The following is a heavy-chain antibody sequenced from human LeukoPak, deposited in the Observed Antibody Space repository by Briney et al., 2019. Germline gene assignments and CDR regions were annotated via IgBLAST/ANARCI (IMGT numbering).Heavy chain of an antibody. D-gene: IGHD2-21*02. V-gene: IGHV3-30*03. CDR2: ISYDGSNK. Sequence: PGGSLRLSCAASGFTVSSNYMSWVRQAPGKGLEWVAVISYDGSNKYYADSVKGRFTISRDNSMNTLYLQMNSLRAEDTAVYYCAREAAYCGGDCYWWFDPWGQGTLVTVSS. CDR1: GFTVSSNY. CDR3: AREAAYCGGDCYWWFDP. J-gene: IGHJ5*02.